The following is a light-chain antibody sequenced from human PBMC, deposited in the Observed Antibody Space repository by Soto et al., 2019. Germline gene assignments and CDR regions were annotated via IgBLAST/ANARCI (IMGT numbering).Light chain of an antibody. CDR2: DVS. V-gene: IGLV2-14*01. Sequence: QSALTQPASVSGSPGQSITISCTGTSSDVGGYNYVSWYQQHPGKAPKLMIYDVSNRPSGVSNRFSGSKSGNTASLSISGLQAGDGAGYYCSSYTSSSPVVFGGGTKLTVL. CDR1: SSDVGGYNY. CDR3: SSYTSSSPVV. J-gene: IGLJ2*01.